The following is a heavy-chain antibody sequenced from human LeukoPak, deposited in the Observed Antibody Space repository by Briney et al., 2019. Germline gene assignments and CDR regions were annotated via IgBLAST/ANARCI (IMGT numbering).Heavy chain of an antibody. D-gene: IGHD2-15*01. CDR2: IYSGGSR. Sequence: GGSLRLSCAAYGFTLSSNYMSWVRQAPGKGLEWVSVIYSGGSRYYADSVKGRFTISRDESSNTVYLQMNGLRVEDTAEYFGARDRAATQDWVEFDPWGQGTLVTVSS. CDR3: ARDRAATQDWVEFDP. J-gene: IGHJ5*02. V-gene: IGHV3-53*05. CDR1: GFTLSSNY.